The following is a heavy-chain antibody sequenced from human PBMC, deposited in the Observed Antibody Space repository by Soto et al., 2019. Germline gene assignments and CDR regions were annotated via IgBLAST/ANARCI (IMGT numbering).Heavy chain of an antibody. CDR3: AKVVPGIVAVACPCDS. CDR2: ISYNGGNI. Sequence: GGSLRLSCVASGFTFSDYGMHWVRQAPGKGLEWVAVISYNGGNIYYGDSVKGRFTISRDNSKNTLYLQMNSLRAEDTAVYYCAKVVPGIVAVACPCDSRGQGTLVTVSS. J-gene: IGHJ4*02. V-gene: IGHV3-30*18. D-gene: IGHD6-19*01. CDR1: GFTFSDYG.